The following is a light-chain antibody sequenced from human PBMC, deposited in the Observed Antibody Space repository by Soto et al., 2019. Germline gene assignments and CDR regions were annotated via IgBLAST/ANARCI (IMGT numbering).Light chain of an antibody. Sequence: DIQMTQSPSTRSASVGDRVNITCRYSQSISSWLAWYQQKPGKAPKRLIDDSSSFGSGVPSRFSGSGSATEFTHTISSLQPEHVATYSFHQYNRYSYAFGQGTKLESK. CDR2: DSS. J-gene: IGKJ2*01. CDR1: QSISSW. V-gene: IGKV1-5*01. CDR3: HQYNRYSYA.